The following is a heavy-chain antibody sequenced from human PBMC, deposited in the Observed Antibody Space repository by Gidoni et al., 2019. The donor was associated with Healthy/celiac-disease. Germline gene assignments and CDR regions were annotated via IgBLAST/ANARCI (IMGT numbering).Heavy chain of an antibody. Sequence: QVQLVESGGGLVNPGGLLRLSCAASGFTFSDYYMSWIRQAPGKGLEWVSYISSSSSYTNYADSVKGRFTISRDNAKNSLYLQMNSLRAEDTAVYYCARDARVPAAMGGFRGWFDPWGQGTLVTVSS. CDR1: GFTFSDYY. CDR2: ISSSSSYT. CDR3: ARDARVPAAMGGFRGWFDP. J-gene: IGHJ5*02. D-gene: IGHD2-2*01. V-gene: IGHV3-11*06.